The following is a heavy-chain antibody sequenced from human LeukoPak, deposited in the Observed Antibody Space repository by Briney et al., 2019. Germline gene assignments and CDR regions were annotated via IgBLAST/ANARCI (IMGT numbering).Heavy chain of an antibody. V-gene: IGHV3-53*01. CDR2: IYSGGST. Sequence: GASLRLSCAASGFTFSSYAMSWVRQAPGKGLEWVSVIYSGGSTYYADSMKGRFTISRDNSKNTLYLQMNSLTVEDTAVYYCARGIAVAGRFDYWGQGTLVTVSS. CDR3: ARGIAVAGRFDY. J-gene: IGHJ4*02. CDR1: GFTFSSYA. D-gene: IGHD6-19*01.